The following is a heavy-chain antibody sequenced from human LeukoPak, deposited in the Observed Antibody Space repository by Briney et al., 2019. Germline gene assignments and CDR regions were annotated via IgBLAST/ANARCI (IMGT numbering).Heavy chain of an antibody. V-gene: IGHV3-73*01. CDR2: IRSQANSYAT. D-gene: IGHD3-9*01. CDR1: GFKFSASC. CDR3: LSLDYDILTGSPQG. Sequence: GGSLRLSCAASGFKFSASCIHWVRQASGKGLEWVGRIRSQANSYATAYAASVKGRFTISRDDSDNTAYLQMSSLTTEDTAVYYCLSLDYDILTGSPQGWGQGTLVTVSS. J-gene: IGHJ4*02.